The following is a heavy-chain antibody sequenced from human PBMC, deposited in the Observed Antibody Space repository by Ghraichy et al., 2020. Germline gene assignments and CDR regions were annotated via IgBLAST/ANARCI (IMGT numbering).Heavy chain of an antibody. J-gene: IGHJ6*02. CDR3: AKDIKGGKGYDEDSYGMDV. D-gene: IGHD5-12*01. Sequence: GGSLRLSCAASGFTFDDYTMHWVRQAPGKGLEWVSLISWDGGSTYYADSVKGRFTISRDNSKNSLYLQMNSLRTEDTALYYCAKDIKGGKGYDEDSYGMDVWGQGTTVTVSS. CDR2: ISWDGGST. V-gene: IGHV3-43*01. CDR1: GFTFDDYT.